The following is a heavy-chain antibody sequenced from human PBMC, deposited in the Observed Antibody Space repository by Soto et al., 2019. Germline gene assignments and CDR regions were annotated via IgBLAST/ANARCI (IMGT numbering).Heavy chain of an antibody. D-gene: IGHD4-17*01. V-gene: IGHV1-18*01. CDR2: ISAYYDHP. J-gene: IGHJ3*02. CDR3: ARDRAFGDVGDACDI. Sequence: ASVKVSCKASGYTFTSYGLSWVRQAPGQGLEWMGWISAYYDHPNYAQNLQDRVSMTTDTSTNTAYLELRSLRSDDTAVFYFARDRAFGDVGDACDIWGQGTMVTVSS. CDR1: GYTFTSYG.